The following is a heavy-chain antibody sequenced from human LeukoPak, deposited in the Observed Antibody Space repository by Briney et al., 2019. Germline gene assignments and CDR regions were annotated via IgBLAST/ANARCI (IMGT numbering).Heavy chain of an antibody. Sequence: ASVKVSCKAFGYTFTSNYMHWVRQAPGQGPEWMGVISPSGGSTTYAQKFQGRVTLTRDMSTSTDYLELSSLRSEDTAVYYCAREYSGSYYFDYWGQGTLVTVSS. V-gene: IGHV1-46*01. J-gene: IGHJ4*02. CDR1: GYTFTSNY. CDR2: ISPSGGST. D-gene: IGHD1-26*01. CDR3: AREYSGSYYFDY.